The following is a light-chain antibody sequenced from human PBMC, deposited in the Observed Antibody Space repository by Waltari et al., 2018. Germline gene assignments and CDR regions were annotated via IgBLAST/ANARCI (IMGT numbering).Light chain of an antibody. V-gene: IGLV2-23*02. J-gene: IGLJ2*01. CDR1: ILDVGIYNR. CDR2: EVS. CDR3: CSYAGSNTRV. Sequence: QSALTQPASVSGSPGQSITIARTGSILDVGIYNRVSWYQQHPGKAPTHLISEVSKRPSGVSNHFSGSKSGNTASLTISGLQAEDEADYFCCSYAGSNTRVFGGGTKLTVL.